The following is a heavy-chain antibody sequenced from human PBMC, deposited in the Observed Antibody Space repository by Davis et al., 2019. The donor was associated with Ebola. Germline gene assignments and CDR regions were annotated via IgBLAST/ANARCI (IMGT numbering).Heavy chain of an antibody. V-gene: IGHV1-8*01. CDR1: GYAFTSYD. CDR2: MNPNSGNT. J-gene: IGHJ6*02. D-gene: IGHD1-14*01. CDR3: ARSGVRGYYNGMDV. Sequence: AASVKVSCKASGYAFTSYDIKWVRQATGQGLEWMGWMNPNSGNTGYVERFQGRVTMSRNTSISTAYMELSSLRSEDTAVYYCARSGVRGYYNGMDVWGQGTTVTVSS.